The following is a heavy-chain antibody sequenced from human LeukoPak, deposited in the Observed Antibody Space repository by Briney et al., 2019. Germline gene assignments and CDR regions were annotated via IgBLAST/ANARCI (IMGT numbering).Heavy chain of an antibody. V-gene: IGHV1-69*01. CDR1: GGTFSSYT. Sequence: ASVKVSCKASGGTFSSYTISWVRQAPGQGLEWMGGIIPIFGTANYAQKFQGRVTITADESTSTAYMEPSSLRSEDTAVYYCAHSSGYYFGYWGQGTLVTVSS. CDR3: AHSSGYYFGY. J-gene: IGHJ4*02. CDR2: IIPIFGTA. D-gene: IGHD3-22*01.